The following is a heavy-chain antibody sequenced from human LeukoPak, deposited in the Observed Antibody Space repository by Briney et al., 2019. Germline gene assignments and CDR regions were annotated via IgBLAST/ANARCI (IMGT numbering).Heavy chain of an antibody. Sequence: PGRSLRLSCAASGFTFSSYSMNWVRQAPGEGLEWVSSISSSSSYIYYADSVTGRFTISRDNAKNSLYLQRKSLRAEDTAGDYCARGGIAARRGYYYMDVWGKGTTVTVPS. CDR2: ISSSSSYI. J-gene: IGHJ6*03. V-gene: IGHV3-21*01. D-gene: IGHD6-6*01. CDR3: ARGGIAARRGYYYMDV. CDR1: GFTFSSYS.